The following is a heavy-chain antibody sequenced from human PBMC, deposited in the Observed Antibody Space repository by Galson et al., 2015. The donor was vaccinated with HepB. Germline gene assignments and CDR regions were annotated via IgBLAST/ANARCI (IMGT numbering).Heavy chain of an antibody. CDR3: AREREEARIQLWLHY. V-gene: IGHV1-46*04. J-gene: IGHJ4*02. CDR2: INPSGGST. Sequence: SVKVSCKASGYTFTSYYMHWVRQAPGQGLEWMGVINPSGGSTSYAQKLQGRVTMTRDTSTSTVYMELSSLRSDDTAVYYCAREREEARIQLWLHYWGQGTLVTVS. CDR1: GYTFTSYY. D-gene: IGHD5-18*01.